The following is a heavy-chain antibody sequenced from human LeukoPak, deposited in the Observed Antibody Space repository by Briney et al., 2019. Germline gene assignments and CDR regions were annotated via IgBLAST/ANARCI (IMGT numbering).Heavy chain of an antibody. CDR3: AKDASPYY. V-gene: IGHV3-23*01. J-gene: IGHJ4*02. CDR1: GFTFSSFA. CDR2: ISGSGGNT. Sequence: GGSLRLSCAASGFTFSSFAMTWVRQAPGKGLEWVSGISGSGGNTYYADSVKSRCTISRDNSKNTLYLQMNSLRAEDTAVYYCAKDASPYYWGQGTLVTVSS.